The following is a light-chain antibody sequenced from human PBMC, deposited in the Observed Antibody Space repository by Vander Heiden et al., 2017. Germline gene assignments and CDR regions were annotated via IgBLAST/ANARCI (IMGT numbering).Light chain of an antibody. V-gene: IGKV4-1*01. J-gene: IGKJ1*01. CDR3: QQYYSTPQT. CDR2: WAA. CDR1: QSVLYSSTNKNY. Sequence: DIVMTQSPDPLAASLGERATINCKSSQSVLYSSTNKNYLAWYQQKPGQAPNLLVYWAATRKSGVPDRFSGSGSGTDFTLTISSLQAEDVAVYYCQQYYSTPQTFGQGTKVEIK.